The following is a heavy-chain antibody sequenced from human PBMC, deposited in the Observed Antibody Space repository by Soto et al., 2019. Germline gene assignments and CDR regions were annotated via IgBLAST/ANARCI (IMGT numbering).Heavy chain of an antibody. D-gene: IGHD1-1*01. CDR2: IYYSGST. J-gene: IGHJ4*01. Sequence: SETLSLTCTVSGGSISSGDYYRSWIRQPPGKGLEWIGYIYYSGSTYYNPSLKSRVTISVDTSKNQFSLKLSSVTAADTAVYYCARDGGDGYNSDYWGHGTLVTSSS. CDR3: ARDGGDGYNSDY. CDR1: GGSISSGDYY. V-gene: IGHV4-30-4*01.